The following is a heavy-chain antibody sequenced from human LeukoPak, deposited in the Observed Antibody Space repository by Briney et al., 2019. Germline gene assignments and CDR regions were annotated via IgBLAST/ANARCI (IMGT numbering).Heavy chain of an antibody. V-gene: IGHV3-74*01. CDR2: VKSDGSNP. CDR1: RFSFSNYW. D-gene: IGHD3-10*01. CDR3: ARDTVSGSGSLDY. Sequence: GGSLRLSCAASRFSFSNYWMHWVRHAPGKGLVWVSRVKSDGSNPSYADSVKGRFTISRDNAENMLYLQMNTLGAEDTAVYYCARDTVSGSGSLDYWGQGTLVTVSS. J-gene: IGHJ4*02.